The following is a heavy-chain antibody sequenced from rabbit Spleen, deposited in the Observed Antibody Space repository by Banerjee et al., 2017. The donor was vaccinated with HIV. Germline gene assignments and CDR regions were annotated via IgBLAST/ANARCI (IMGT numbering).Heavy chain of an antibody. CDR3: ARGNPSSYYIL. J-gene: IGHJ4*01. CDR1: GFSFSDRDV. D-gene: IGHD8-1*01. Sequence: QEQLVESGGGLVQPEGSLTLTCKASGFSFSDRDVICWVRQAPGKGLEWIACINTGSSGSTNYASWAKGRFTISKTSSTTVTLQMTSLTAADTATYFCARGNPSSYYILWGPGTLVTVS. V-gene: IGHV1S45*01. CDR2: INTGSSGST.